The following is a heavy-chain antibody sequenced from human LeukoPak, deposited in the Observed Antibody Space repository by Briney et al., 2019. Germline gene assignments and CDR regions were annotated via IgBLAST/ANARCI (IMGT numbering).Heavy chain of an antibody. CDR2: IWYDGSVQ. CDR3: AKDRIVTGRMGAAGY. Sequence: GGSLRLSCAASGFTATSSGMHWVRQAPGKGLEWVSVIWYDGSVQYYADSVKGRFTVFRDTSKNTVYLQMNNLRAEDTAVYYCAKDRIVTGRMGAAGYWGQGTLVTVSS. CDR1: GFTATSSG. D-gene: IGHD6-19*01. J-gene: IGHJ4*02. V-gene: IGHV3-33*06.